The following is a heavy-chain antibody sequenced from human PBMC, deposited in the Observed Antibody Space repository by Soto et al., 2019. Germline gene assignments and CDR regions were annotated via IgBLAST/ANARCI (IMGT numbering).Heavy chain of an antibody. CDR1: GYTFTGYY. CDR3: AREGYISSSSDTEYYYYGMDV. Sequence: GASVKVSCKASGYTFTGYYMHWVRQAPGQGLEWMGWINPNSGGTNYAQKFQGCVTMTRDTSISTAYMELSRLRSDDTALYYCAREGYISSSSDTEYYYYGMDVWGQGTTVTVSS. V-gene: IGHV1-2*04. CDR2: INPNSGGT. D-gene: IGHD6-6*01. J-gene: IGHJ6*02.